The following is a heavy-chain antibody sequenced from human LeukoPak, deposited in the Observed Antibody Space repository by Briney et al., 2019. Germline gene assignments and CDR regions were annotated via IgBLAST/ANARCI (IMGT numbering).Heavy chain of an antibody. D-gene: IGHD2-8*01. CDR1: GGSITSTNW. CDR3: SRENGAFSPFGY. V-gene: IGHV4-4*02. CDR2: VSLSGLT. Sequence: SGTLCLTCGVSGGSITSTNWWSWVRQPPGQGLEWIGEVSLSGLTNYNPSLSSRIIMALDTSKNHLSLHLTSVTAADTAVYYCSRENGAFSPFGYWGQGYLVTVLS. J-gene: IGHJ4*02.